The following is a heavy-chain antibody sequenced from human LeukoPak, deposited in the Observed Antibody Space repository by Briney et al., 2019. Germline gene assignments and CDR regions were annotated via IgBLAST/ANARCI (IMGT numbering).Heavy chain of an antibody. CDR2: IYYSGST. CDR3: AGTYYYDSSGYYHYSL. Sequence: KPSETLSLTCRVYGESFSDYYCAWIRQPPGKGLEWIGYIYYSGSTNYNPSLKSRVTISVDTSKNQFSLKLSSVTAADTAVYYCAGTYYYDSSGYYHYSLWGQGTLVTVSS. CDR1: GESFSDYY. V-gene: IGHV4-59*01. J-gene: IGHJ4*02. D-gene: IGHD3-22*01.